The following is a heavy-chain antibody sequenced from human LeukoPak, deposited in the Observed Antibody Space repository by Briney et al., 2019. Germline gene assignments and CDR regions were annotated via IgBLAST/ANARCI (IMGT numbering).Heavy chain of an antibody. D-gene: IGHD3-10*01. J-gene: IGHJ3*02. CDR1: GGSISSGGYF. V-gene: IGHV4-31*03. Sequence: PSETLSLTCTVSGGSISSGGYFWSWIRQHPGKGLEWIGYMHNSENAAYNPSLKSRVTISVDTSKNQFSLKLSSVTAADTAVYYCARGVVRGVISNAFDNWGQGTLVTVSS. CDR3: ARGVVRGVISNAFDN. CDR2: MHNSENA.